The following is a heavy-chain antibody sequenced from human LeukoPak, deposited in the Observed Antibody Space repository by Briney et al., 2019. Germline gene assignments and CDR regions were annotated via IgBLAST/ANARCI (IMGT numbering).Heavy chain of an antibody. CDR3: ARGIIGEYDILTSHFDY. V-gene: IGHV4-39*01. CDR2: IYYSGST. Sequence: PSETLSLTCTVSGGSISSSSYYWGWIRQPPGKGLEWIGSIYYSGSTYYNPSLKSRVTISVDTSKNQFSLKLSSVTAADTAVYYCARGIIGEYDILTSHFDYWGQGTLVTVSS. D-gene: IGHD3-9*01. CDR1: GGSISSSSYY. J-gene: IGHJ4*02.